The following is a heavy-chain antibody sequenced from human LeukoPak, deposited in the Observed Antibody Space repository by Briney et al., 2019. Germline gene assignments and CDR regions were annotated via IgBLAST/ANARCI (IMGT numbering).Heavy chain of an antibody. D-gene: IGHD2-15*01. Sequence: SQTLSLTCTVSGGSISSGGYYWSWIPQHPGTGLEWIGYIYYSGSTYYNPSLKSRVTISVDTSKNQFSLKLSSVTAADTAVYYCASSLLGGYCSGGSCYNYWGQGTLVTVSS. CDR3: ASSLLGGYCSGGSCYNY. CDR1: GGSISSGGYY. J-gene: IGHJ4*02. CDR2: IYYSGST. V-gene: IGHV4-31*03.